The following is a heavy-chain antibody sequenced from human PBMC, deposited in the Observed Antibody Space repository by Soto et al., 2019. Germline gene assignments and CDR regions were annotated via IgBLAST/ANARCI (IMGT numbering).Heavy chain of an antibody. CDR1: GFTVDDYA. Sequence: SLRLSRAASGFTVDDYAMHWVRQAPGKGLEWVSGISRSSSNIDYADSVKGRFTISRDNAKNSLYLQMNSLRAEDTAVYYCARDQPGYSYGYGLGYWGQGTLVTVSS. J-gene: IGHJ4*02. CDR2: ISRSSSNI. CDR3: ARDQPGYSYGYGLGY. V-gene: IGHV3-21*04. D-gene: IGHD5-18*01.